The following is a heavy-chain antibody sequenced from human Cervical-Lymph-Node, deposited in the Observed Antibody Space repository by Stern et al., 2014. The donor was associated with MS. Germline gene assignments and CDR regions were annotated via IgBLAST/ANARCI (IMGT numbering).Heavy chain of an antibody. Sequence: VQLVESGAEVKKPGASVKVSCKTSGYIFTGHYIHWVRQAPGQGLEWIALITPNNSGTKYAQKFQGRVDMSRDTSISTAYVELSSLTSDDTAVYYCARDQRGITIFGVVTDYYYLGMDVWGQGTTVTVSS. CDR3: ARDQRGITIFGVVTDYYYLGMDV. D-gene: IGHD3-3*01. CDR1: GYIFTGHY. J-gene: IGHJ6*02. V-gene: IGHV1-2*02. CDR2: ITPNNSGT.